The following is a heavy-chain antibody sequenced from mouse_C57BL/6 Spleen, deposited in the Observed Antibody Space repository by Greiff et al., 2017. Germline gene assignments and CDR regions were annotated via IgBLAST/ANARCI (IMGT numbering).Heavy chain of an antibody. D-gene: IGHD1-1*01. V-gene: IGHV1-52*01. CDR1: GYTFTSYW. CDR2: IDPSDRET. J-gene: IGHJ2*01. CDR3: ARGLRSFDY. Sequence: QVQLQQPGAELVRPGSSVKLSCKASGYTFTSYWMHWVKQRPIQGLEWIGNIDPSDRETHYNQKFKDKATLTVDKSSSTAYMQLSSLTSEDSAVYYCARGLRSFDYWGQGTTLTVSS.